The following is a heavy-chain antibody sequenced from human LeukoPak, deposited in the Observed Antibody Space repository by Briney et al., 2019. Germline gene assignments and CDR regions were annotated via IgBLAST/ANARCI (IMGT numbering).Heavy chain of an antibody. CDR3: ARQFDYGGAFNI. V-gene: IGHV4-59*08. CDR2: IYYSGST. J-gene: IGHJ3*02. D-gene: IGHD4-17*01. Sequence: PSETLCLTCTVSGASISSYYWSWIRQPPGKGLEWIGYIYYSGSTNYNPSLKSRVTISVDTSKTQFSLKLSSVTAADTAVYYCARQFDYGGAFNIWGQGTMVIVSS. CDR1: GASISSYY.